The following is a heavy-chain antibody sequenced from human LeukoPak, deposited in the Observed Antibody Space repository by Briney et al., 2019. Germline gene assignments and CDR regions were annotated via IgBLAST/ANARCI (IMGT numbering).Heavy chain of an antibody. V-gene: IGHV4-39*01. Sequence: PSETLSLTCTVSGGSISSSSYYWGWIRQPPGKGLEWIGSIYYSGSTYYNPSLKSRVTISVDTSKNQFSLKLSSVTAADTAVHYCARQIGFITMVRGVTAEYFQHWGQGTLVTVSS. D-gene: IGHD3-10*01. CDR3: ARQIGFITMVRGVTAEYFQH. CDR2: IYYSGST. CDR1: GGSISSSSYY. J-gene: IGHJ1*01.